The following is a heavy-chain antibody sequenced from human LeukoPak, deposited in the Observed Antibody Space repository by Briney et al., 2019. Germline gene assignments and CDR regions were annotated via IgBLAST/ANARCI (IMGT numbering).Heavy chain of an antibody. CDR3: VRDYYYGSTSCREYYFDY. V-gene: IGHV1-18*01. CDR1: VYTLTIVG. CDR2: ISDNNGNP. J-gene: IGHJ4*02. D-gene: IGHD2-2*01. Sequence: GASVKVSCKPSVYTLTIVGISSVRQAPEEGLEWMGWISDNNGNPKYAQKFQGRVTMATDTSTTTVYLELRSLRADDTAVYYCVRDYYYGSTSCREYYFDYWGQGTLVTVFS.